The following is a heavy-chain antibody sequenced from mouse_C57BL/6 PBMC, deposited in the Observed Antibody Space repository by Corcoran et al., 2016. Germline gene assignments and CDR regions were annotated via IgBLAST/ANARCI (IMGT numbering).Heavy chain of an antibody. D-gene: IGHD2-10*01. CDR1: GYTFTTYG. Sequence: QIQLVQSGPELKKPGETVKISCKASGYTFTTYGMSWVKQAPGKGLKWMGWINTYSGVPTYADDFKGRFAFSLETSASTAYLQINNLKNEDTATYFCARSYYGNFLWFAYWGQGTLVTVSA. CDR3: ARSYYGNFLWFAY. J-gene: IGHJ3*01. V-gene: IGHV9-3*01. CDR2: INTYSGVP.